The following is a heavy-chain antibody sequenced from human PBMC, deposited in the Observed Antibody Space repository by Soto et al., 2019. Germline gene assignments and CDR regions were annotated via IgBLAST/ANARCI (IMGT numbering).Heavy chain of an antibody. Sequence: PVGSLRLSCAASGFTFINYAMHWVRQAPGKGLEWVAVICYDGNNKYYADSLNGRFTISRDNSNNTLYVQMTSLIFEDTAVYYCARGLHSLFDYWGQGTLVNV. CDR1: GFTFINYA. CDR3: ARGLHSLFDY. J-gene: IGHJ4*02. D-gene: IGHD2-21*01. CDR2: ICYDGNNK. V-gene: IGHV3-33*01.